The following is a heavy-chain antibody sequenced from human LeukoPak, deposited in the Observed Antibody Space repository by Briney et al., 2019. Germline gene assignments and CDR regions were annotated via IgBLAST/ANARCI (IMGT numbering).Heavy chain of an antibody. CDR1: GFTFDDYG. Sequence: PGGSLRLSCAASGFTFDDYGMSWVRQAPGKGLEWVSGINWNGGSTGYADSVKGRFTVSRDNSKNTLFLQMNSLRVDDTALYYCARDSNAWFQVHWGQGTLVTVSS. J-gene: IGHJ4*02. V-gene: IGHV3-20*04. D-gene: IGHD3-9*01. CDR3: ARDSNAWFQVH. CDR2: INWNGGST.